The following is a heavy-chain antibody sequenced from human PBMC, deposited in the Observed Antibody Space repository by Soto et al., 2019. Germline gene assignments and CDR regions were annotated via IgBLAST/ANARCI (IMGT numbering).Heavy chain of an antibody. J-gene: IGHJ1*01. CDR3: AAHTRY. V-gene: IGHV4-59*01. CDR1: GGSISSYY. D-gene: IGHD6-6*01. Sequence: SETLSLTCTVSGGSISSYYWNWIRQAPGKGPEWIGYIYNSGNTNYNPSLRSRVTISVDTSKNQFSLKLTSVTAADTAVYYCAAHTRYWGLDTLVTVSS. CDR2: IYNSGNT.